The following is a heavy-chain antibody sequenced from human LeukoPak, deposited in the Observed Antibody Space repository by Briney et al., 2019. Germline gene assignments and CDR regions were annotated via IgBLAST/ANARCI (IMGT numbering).Heavy chain of an antibody. CDR2: ISAYNGNT. Sequence: ASVKVSCKASGYTFTSYGISWVRQAPGQGLEWMGWISAYNGNTNYAQKFQGRVTMTRDMSTSTVYMELSSLRSDDTAIYFCARESLITTFGVVIIPGGVDYWGQGTLVTVSS. CDR1: GYTFTSYG. CDR3: ARESLITTFGVVIIPGGVDY. V-gene: IGHV1-18*01. D-gene: IGHD3-3*01. J-gene: IGHJ4*02.